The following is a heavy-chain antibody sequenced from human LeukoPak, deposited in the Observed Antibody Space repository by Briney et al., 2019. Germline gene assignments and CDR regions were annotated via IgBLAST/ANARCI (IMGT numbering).Heavy chain of an antibody. V-gene: IGHV1-8*03. D-gene: IGHD4-11*01. CDR3: ARADYSHYHSYYYMDV. Sequence: ASVTVSXKASGYTFTNYDINWVGQAPGQGLEGMGWVNPHRGNIDYVQKFQGRDSITRNTYVSTAYMELSSMRSEDTAVYYCARADYSHYHSYYYMDVWGRGTTVTVCS. CDR1: GYTFTNYD. J-gene: IGHJ6*03. CDR2: VNPHRGNI.